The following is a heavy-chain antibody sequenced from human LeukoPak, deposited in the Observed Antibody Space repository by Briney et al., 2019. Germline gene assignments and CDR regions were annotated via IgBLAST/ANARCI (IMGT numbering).Heavy chain of an antibody. D-gene: IGHD4-17*01. Sequence: SETLSLTCAVSDDSFSSHYWTWIRQPPGKGLEWIGYISYIGSTNYNPSLKSRVTISIDTSRNQFSRRLSSVTAADTAVYYCARDLVTVTKGFDIWGQGTVVSVSS. CDR3: ARDLVTVTKGFDI. V-gene: IGHV4-59*11. CDR1: DDSFSSHY. J-gene: IGHJ3*02. CDR2: ISYIGST.